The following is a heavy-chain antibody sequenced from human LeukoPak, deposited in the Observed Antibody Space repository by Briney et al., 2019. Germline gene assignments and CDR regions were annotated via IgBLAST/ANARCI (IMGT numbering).Heavy chain of an antibody. V-gene: IGHV3-30*04. Sequence: PGGSLRLSCAASGFTFSSYAMHWVRQAPGKGLEWVAVISCDGSNKYYADSVKGRFTISRDNSKNTLYLQMNSLRAEDTAVHYCARTSRYGSGWYYFDYWGQGTLVTVSS. D-gene: IGHD6-19*01. CDR2: ISCDGSNK. CDR1: GFTFSSYA. CDR3: ARTSRYGSGWYYFDY. J-gene: IGHJ4*02.